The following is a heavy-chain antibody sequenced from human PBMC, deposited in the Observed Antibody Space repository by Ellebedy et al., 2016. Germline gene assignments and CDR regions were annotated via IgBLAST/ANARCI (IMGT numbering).Heavy chain of an antibody. CDR2: ISYDGSNK. D-gene: IGHD3-22*01. CDR3: AKVYYDSSGYLRLSYWYFDL. Sequence: GESLKISXAASGFTFSSYGMHWVRQAPGKGLEWVAVISYDGSNKYYADSVKGRFTISRDNSKNTLYLQMNSLRAEDTAVYYCAKVYYDSSGYLRLSYWYFDLWGRGTLVTVSS. CDR1: GFTFSSYG. V-gene: IGHV3-30*18. J-gene: IGHJ2*01.